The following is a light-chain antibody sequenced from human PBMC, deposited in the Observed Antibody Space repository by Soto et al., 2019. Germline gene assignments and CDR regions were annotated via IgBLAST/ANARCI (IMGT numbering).Light chain of an antibody. V-gene: IGKV2-30*02. J-gene: IGKJ2*01. CDR2: QVS. CDR1: QGLVHSKGDTF. Sequence: DVVMTQSPLSLPVTLGQPASISCRSSQGLVHSKGDTFLSWFQQRPGQSPRRLIYQVSNRDSGVPDRFSGSGSGTDFTLTISRVEAEDVAIYYCMQGTHWPYTFGQGTKLEI. CDR3: MQGTHWPYT.